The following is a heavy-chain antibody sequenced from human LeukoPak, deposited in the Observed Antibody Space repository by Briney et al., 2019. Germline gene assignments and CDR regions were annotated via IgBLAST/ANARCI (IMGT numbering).Heavy chain of an antibody. CDR3: ARDGLRLDAFDI. CDR2: INPDGGNT. V-gene: IGHV1-46*01. CDR1: GYTFTNSY. J-gene: IGHJ3*02. Sequence: GASVKVSCKASGYTFTNSYIHWVRQAPGQVLEWMGLINPDGGNTNYAQNFQGRVTLTRDTSTSTVYMELSSLRSEDTAVYYCARDGLRLDAFDIWGQGTMVTVSS. D-gene: IGHD4-17*01.